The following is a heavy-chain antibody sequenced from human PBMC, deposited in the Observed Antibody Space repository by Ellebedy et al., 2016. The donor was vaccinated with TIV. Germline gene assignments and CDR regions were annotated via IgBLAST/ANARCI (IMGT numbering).Heavy chain of an antibody. CDR1: GFTVSSNY. J-gene: IGHJ4*02. Sequence: GESLKISCAASGFTVSSNYMSWVRQAPGEGLEWVSVIYRGGSTYYADSVKGRFTISRDNSKNTFYLHMNSLRAEDTALYYCAKGYMSPFDYWGQGNLVTVSS. D-gene: IGHD2-2*02. V-gene: IGHV3-53*01. CDR3: AKGYMSPFDY. CDR2: IYRGGST.